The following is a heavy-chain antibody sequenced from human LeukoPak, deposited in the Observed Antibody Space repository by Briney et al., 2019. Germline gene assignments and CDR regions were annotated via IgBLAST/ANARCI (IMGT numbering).Heavy chain of an antibody. CDR2: INPNSGGT. Sequence: GASVNVSCQASGYTFTGYYMHWLRQAPGQGLEWMGWINPNSGGTNYAQKFQGRVTMPRDTSISTAYMELSRLRSDDTAVYYCARGDLTYYYDSSGYYYPYWGQGTLVTVSS. J-gene: IGHJ4*02. CDR1: GYTFTGYY. D-gene: IGHD3-22*01. CDR3: ARGDLTYYYDSSGYYYPY. V-gene: IGHV1-2*02.